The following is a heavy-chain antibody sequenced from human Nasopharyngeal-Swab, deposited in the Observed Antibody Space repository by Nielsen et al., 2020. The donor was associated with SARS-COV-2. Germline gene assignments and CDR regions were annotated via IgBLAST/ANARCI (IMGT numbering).Heavy chain of an antibody. CDR2: IKHDGSHQ. D-gene: IGHD3-16*01. J-gene: IGHJ6*03. Sequence: GESLKISCAASGFTFSSYWMSWVRQAPGKGLEWVANIKHDGSHQYYVDSVKGRFTISRDNSLYLQMNSLRSEDTAVYYCARLGEFWIGSQPYYYYMDVWGKGTTVTVSS. CDR1: GFTFSSYW. V-gene: IGHV3-7*03. CDR3: ARLGEFWIGSQPYYYYMDV.